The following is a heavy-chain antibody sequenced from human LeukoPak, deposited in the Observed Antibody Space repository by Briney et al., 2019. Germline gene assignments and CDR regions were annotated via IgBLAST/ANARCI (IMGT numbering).Heavy chain of an antibody. Sequence: GESLKISCKGSGYSFTSDWIGWVRQMPGKGLEWMGIIYPGDSDTRYSPSFQGQVTISADKSISTAYLQWSSLKASDTAMYYCARVRRQWLAAYYFDYWGQGTLVTVSS. V-gene: IGHV5-51*01. CDR2: IYPGDSDT. CDR3: ARVRRQWLAAYYFDY. J-gene: IGHJ4*02. CDR1: GYSFTSDW. D-gene: IGHD6-19*01.